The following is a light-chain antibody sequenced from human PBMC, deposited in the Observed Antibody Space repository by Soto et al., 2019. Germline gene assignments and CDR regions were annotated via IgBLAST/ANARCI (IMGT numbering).Light chain of an antibody. J-gene: IGLJ2*01. CDR3: DSWDNSLSVVL. CDR1: DIRSKS. V-gene: IGLV3-21*02. CDR2: DDV. Sequence: SYELTQSPSVSVAPGQTARIPCGGNDIRSKSVHWYQQKPGQAPVLVVYDDVDRPSGIPDRFSGSNSGNTATLTISGVEAGDEADYYCDSWDNSLSVVLFGGGTKLTVL.